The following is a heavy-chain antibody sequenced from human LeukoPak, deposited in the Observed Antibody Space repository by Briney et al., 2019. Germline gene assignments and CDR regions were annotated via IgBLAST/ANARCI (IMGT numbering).Heavy chain of an antibody. Sequence: PGGSLRLSCAASGFTFSDYYMSWIRQAPGKGLEWVSFTHHDGTYSYADSVKGRFTISRDNSQSTLYLQMNTVRPDDTAVYYCATEVREQQWLVRDHWGQGTLVIVSS. CDR2: THHDGTY. J-gene: IGHJ4*02. CDR1: GFTFSDYY. D-gene: IGHD6-19*01. CDR3: ATEVREQQWLVRDH. V-gene: IGHV3-30*02.